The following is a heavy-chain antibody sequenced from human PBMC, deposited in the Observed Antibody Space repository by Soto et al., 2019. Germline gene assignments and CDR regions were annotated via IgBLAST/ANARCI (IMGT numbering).Heavy chain of an antibody. J-gene: IGHJ6*02. Sequence: GGSMRLSCAASGFPVSSNYMSWVRQAPGKGLEWVSVIYSGGSTYYADSVKGRFTISRDNSKNTLYLQMNSLRAEDTAVYYCASSLEQQLVYYYYYGMDVWGQGTTVTVSS. CDR2: IYSGGST. V-gene: IGHV3-53*01. CDR3: ASSLEQQLVYYYYYGMDV. CDR1: GFPVSSNY. D-gene: IGHD6-13*01.